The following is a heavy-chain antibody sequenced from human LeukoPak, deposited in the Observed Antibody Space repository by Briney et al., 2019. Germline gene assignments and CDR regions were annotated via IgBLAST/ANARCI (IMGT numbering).Heavy chain of an antibody. D-gene: IGHD3-3*01. Sequence: GGSLRLSCTVSGFTVSSNSMSWVRQAPGKGLEWVSYISSSSSTIYYADSVKGRFTISRDNAKNSLYLQMNSLRAEDTAVYYCAKSANYDSIDYWGQGTLVTVSS. V-gene: IGHV3-48*01. CDR1: GFTVSSNS. CDR2: ISSSSSTI. J-gene: IGHJ4*02. CDR3: AKSANYDSIDY.